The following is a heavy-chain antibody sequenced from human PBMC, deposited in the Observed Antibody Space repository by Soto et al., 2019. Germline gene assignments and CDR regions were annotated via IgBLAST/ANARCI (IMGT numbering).Heavy chain of an antibody. CDR2: IYYSGTT. J-gene: IGHJ4*02. D-gene: IGHD2-2*01. CDR3: ARESVDYDTSPEDD. CDR1: GGSISSGDYY. V-gene: IGHV4-30-4*01. Sequence: QVQLQESGPGLVKPSQTLSLTCTVSGGSISSGDYYWSWIRQPPGKGLEWIGYIYYSGTTYYNPSLKIRVTSTVDTTKNQRSLELSSVTAADTAVYYCARESVDYDTSPEDDWGQGNLVTVSS.